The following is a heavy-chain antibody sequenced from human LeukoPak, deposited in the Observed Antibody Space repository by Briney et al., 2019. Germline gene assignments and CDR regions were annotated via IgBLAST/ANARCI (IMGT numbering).Heavy chain of an antibody. J-gene: IGHJ4*02. V-gene: IGHV4-39*01. D-gene: IGHD2-21*02. Sequence: SETLSLTCTVSSDSIYSSNYYWGWIRQPPGKGLEWIGSIYYSRSTYYNSSLKSRVTISVDTSKNQFSLKLSSLTAADTAVYYCARAAYCGGDCYLFDYWGQGTLVTVFS. CDR2: IYYSRST. CDR1: SDSIYSSNYY. CDR3: ARAAYCGGDCYLFDY.